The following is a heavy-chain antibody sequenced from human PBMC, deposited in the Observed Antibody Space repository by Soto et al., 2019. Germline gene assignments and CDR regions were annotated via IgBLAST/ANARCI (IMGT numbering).Heavy chain of an antibody. CDR2: ISAYNGNT. V-gene: IGHV1-18*01. Sequence: QVQLVQSGAEVKKPGASVKVSCKASGYTFTSYGISWVRQAPGQGLEWMGWISAYNGNTNYAQKLQGRVTMTTDTSTSTGYMELRSLRSDDTAVYYCARDGDSSGYYRAFDYWGQGTLVTVSS. CDR3: ARDGDSSGYYRAFDY. D-gene: IGHD3-22*01. J-gene: IGHJ4*02. CDR1: GYTFTSYG.